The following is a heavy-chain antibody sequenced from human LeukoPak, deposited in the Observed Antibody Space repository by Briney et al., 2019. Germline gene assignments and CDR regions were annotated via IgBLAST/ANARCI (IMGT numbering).Heavy chain of an antibody. V-gene: IGHV3-23*01. Sequence: PGGSLRLSCAASGFTFSTYAMSWVRQAPGKGLEWVSAISGSSGSTSYADSVKGRFTISTDNSKNTVYLQMNSLRAEDTAVYYCARDSSFFDYWGQGTLVTVSS. J-gene: IGHJ4*02. CDR2: ISGSSGST. CDR3: ARDSSFFDY. CDR1: GFTFSTYA.